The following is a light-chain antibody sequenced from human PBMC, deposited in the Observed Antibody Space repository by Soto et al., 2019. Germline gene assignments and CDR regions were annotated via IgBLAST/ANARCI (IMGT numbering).Light chain of an antibody. Sequence: DTKMTESPSTLSASVGDRVTIHRRASQTVNTWLAWYQQKPGKAPKLLIYRASTLETGVPSRFSGSGSGTEFTLTISSLQPDDFATYYCQQYNTFSRTFGQGTKVDI. CDR2: RAS. J-gene: IGKJ1*01. CDR1: QTVNTW. CDR3: QQYNTFSRT. V-gene: IGKV1-5*03.